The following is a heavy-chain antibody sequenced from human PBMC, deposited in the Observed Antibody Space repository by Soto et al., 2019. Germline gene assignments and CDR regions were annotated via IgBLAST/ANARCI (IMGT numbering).Heavy chain of an antibody. J-gene: IGHJ4*02. D-gene: IGHD1-26*01. CDR1: GYTFTSYY. V-gene: IGHV1-46*01. Sequence: GASVKVSCKASGYTFTSYYMHWVRQAPGQGLEWMGIINPSGGSTSYAQKFQGRVTMTRDTSTSTVYMELSSLRSEDTAVYYCAREGDGIVGATTVPLLDYWGQGTTVTVSS. CDR3: AREGDGIVGATTVPLLDY. CDR2: INPSGGST.